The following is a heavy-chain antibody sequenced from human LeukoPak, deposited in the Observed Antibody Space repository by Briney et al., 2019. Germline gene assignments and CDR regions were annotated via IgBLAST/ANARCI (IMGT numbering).Heavy chain of an antibody. Sequence: GGSLRLSCAASGFTFSTSSMNWVRQAPGKGLEWVSYINSTSTSIYYADSVKGRFTISRDNAKNSVYLQMNSLRAEDTAVYYCAVERTGTTWYWGQGTLVTVSS. CDR3: AVERTGTTWY. D-gene: IGHD1-7*01. CDR1: GFTFSTSS. J-gene: IGHJ4*02. CDR2: INSTSTSI. V-gene: IGHV3-48*04.